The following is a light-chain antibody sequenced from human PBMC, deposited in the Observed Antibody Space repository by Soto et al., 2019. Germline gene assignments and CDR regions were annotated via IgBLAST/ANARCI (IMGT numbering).Light chain of an antibody. V-gene: IGKV3-20*01. J-gene: IGKJ1*01. CDR1: QSVEGSY. Sequence: EIVLTQSPGTLSLSPGEGATVSCRSGQSVEGSYLAWFQQKPGQAPRLLIYGTSPRPSGIPARFGGSGSGTDFTLTISRLEPEDFAVYYCHQFDSPTWTFGQGTKVDIK. CDR2: GTS. CDR3: HQFDSPTWT.